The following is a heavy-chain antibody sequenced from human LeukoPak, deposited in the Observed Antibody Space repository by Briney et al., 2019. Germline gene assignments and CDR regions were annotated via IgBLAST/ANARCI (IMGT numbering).Heavy chain of an antibody. V-gene: IGHV1-18*01. Sequence: ASVKVSCKASGYTFASYGISWVRQAPGQGLEWMGWISAYNGNTNYAQKLQGRVTMTTDTSTSTAYMELRSLRSDDTAVYYCARDFLSITMVRGALNYYYYYYMDVWGKGTTVTVSS. CDR1: GYTFASYG. CDR2: ISAYNGNT. D-gene: IGHD3-10*01. CDR3: ARDFLSITMVRGALNYYYYYYMDV. J-gene: IGHJ6*03.